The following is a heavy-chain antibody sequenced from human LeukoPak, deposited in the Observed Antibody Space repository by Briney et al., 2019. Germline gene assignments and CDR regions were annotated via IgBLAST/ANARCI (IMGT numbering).Heavy chain of an antibody. CDR1: GGSISSYY. CDR2: IYTSGST. D-gene: IGHD3-10*01. Sequence: SETLSLTCSVSGGSISSYYWSWIRQPAEKGLEWTGRIYTSGSTNYNPSLKSRVTMSLDTSKNHFSLNLSSVTAADTAVYYCARFDGYGLVGIWGQGTMVTVSS. V-gene: IGHV4-4*07. CDR3: ARFDGYGLVGI. J-gene: IGHJ3*02.